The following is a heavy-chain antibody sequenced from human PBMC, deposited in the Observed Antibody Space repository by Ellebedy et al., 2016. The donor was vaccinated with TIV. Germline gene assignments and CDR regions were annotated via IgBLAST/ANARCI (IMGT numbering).Heavy chain of an antibody. J-gene: IGHJ4*02. CDR1: GFTFSSYG. CDR2: ISGGGGST. Sequence: GGSLRLXXAASGFTFSSYGMHWVRQAPGKGLEWVSSISGGGGSTYYADSVKGRFTVSRDNSKNTLSLQMNSLRAEDTAVYYCARNGYNSRDPYWFDYWGQGTLVTVSS. V-gene: IGHV3-NL1*01. CDR3: ARNGYNSRDPYWFDY. D-gene: IGHD5-24*01.